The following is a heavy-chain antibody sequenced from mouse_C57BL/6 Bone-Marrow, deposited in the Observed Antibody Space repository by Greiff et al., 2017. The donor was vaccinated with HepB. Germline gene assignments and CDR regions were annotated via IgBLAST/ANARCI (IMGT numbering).Heavy chain of an antibody. D-gene: IGHD1-1*01. CDR2: IDPSDSYT. Sequence: QVQLQQPGAELVMPGASVKLSCKASGYTFTSYWMHWVKQRPGQGLEWIGEIDPSDSYTNYNQKFKGKSTLTVDKSSSTAYMQLSSLTSEDSAVYYCARELRDPLGFDVWGTGTTVTVSS. CDR3: ARELRDPLGFDV. CDR1: GYTFTSYW. J-gene: IGHJ1*03. V-gene: IGHV1-69*01.